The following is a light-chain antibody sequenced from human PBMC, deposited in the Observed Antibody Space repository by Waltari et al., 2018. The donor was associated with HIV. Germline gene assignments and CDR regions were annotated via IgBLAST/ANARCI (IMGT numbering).Light chain of an antibody. J-gene: IGKJ5*01. CDR3: QQTYSAPHT. V-gene: IGKV1-39*01. CDR2: AAF. CDR1: QTISTY. Sequence: DIQMTQSPSSLSASVGDRVTITCRASQTISTYLNWYQQKPGKAPNLLIYAAFNLQSGVPSRFSGSGSGTDFILTVFSLQPEDFATYYCQQTYSAPHTFGLGTRLEIK.